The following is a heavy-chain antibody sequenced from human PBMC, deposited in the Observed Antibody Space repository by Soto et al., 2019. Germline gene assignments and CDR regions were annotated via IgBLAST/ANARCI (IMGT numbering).Heavy chain of an antibody. CDR3: ARGGKRYSSSLTWFDP. CDR2: IYYSGST. Sequence: PSETLSLTCTVSGGSISRGGYYWSWIRQHPGKGLEWIGYIYYSGSTYYNPSLKSRVTISVDTSKNQFSLKLSSVTAADTAVYYCARGGKRYSSSLTWFDPWGQGTLVTVSS. J-gene: IGHJ5*02. CDR1: GGSISRGGYY. V-gene: IGHV4-31*02. D-gene: IGHD6-6*01.